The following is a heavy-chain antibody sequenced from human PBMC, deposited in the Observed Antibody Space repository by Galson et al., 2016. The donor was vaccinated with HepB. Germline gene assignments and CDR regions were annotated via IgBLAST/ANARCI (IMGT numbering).Heavy chain of an antibody. CDR3: ARGGVAGIFY. CDR2: IYYSGST. Sequence: SETLSLTCTVSGGSISSSSYYWGWIRQPPGKGLEWIGSIYYSGSTYYNPSLKSRVTISVDTSKNQFSLKLSSVTAADTAVYYCARGGVAGIFYWGQGTLVTVSS. J-gene: IGHJ4*02. D-gene: IGHD6-19*01. V-gene: IGHV4-39*01. CDR1: GGSISSSSYY.